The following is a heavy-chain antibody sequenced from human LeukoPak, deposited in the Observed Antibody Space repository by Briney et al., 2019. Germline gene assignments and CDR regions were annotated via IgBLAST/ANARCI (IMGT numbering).Heavy chain of an antibody. CDR3: VRNGDYYRLDY. Sequence: GGSLRLSCTASGFIFSNYWMTWVRQAPGKGLEWVANIRGDGNEKQFEDSVKGRFTISRDNAKNSVFLQMNNLRAEDTAVFYCVRNGDYYRLDYWGQGTLVTVSS. CDR1: GFIFSNYW. CDR2: IRGDGNEK. V-gene: IGHV3-7*01. D-gene: IGHD3-22*01. J-gene: IGHJ4*02.